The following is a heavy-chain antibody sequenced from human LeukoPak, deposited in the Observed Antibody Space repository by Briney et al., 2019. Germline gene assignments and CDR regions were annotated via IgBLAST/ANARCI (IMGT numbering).Heavy chain of an antibody. J-gene: IGHJ4*02. CDR3: ALYYGSGSYYIPYFDY. CDR2: INPNSGGT. D-gene: IGHD3-10*01. V-gene: IGHV1-2*02. Sequence: GASVKVSCKASGYTFTGYYMHWVRQAPGQGLEWMGWINPNSGGTNYAQKFQGRVTMTRDTPISTAYMELSRLRSDDTAVYYCALYYGSGSYYIPYFDYWGQGTLVTVSS. CDR1: GYTFTGYY.